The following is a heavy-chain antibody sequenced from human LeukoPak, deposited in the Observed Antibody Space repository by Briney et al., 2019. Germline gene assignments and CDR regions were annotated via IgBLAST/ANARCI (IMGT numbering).Heavy chain of an antibody. CDR2: IRYDGSNK. CDR1: GFTFSTYA. D-gene: IGHD5-12*01. CDR3: AKGSYSATSGYFDY. Sequence: GGSLRLSCAASGFTFSTYAMHWVRQAPGKGLEWVAFIRYDGSNKYYADFVKGRFTISRGSSKNTLYLQMNSLRVEDTAVYYCAKGSYSATSGYFDYWGQGTLVTVSS. J-gene: IGHJ4*02. V-gene: IGHV3-30*02.